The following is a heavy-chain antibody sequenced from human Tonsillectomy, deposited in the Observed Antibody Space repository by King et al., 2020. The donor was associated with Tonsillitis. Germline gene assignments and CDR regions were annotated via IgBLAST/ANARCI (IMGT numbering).Heavy chain of an antibody. V-gene: IGHV4-4*07. CDR2: IYTSWST. D-gene: IGHD6-13*01. Sequence: QLQESGPGLVKPSETLSLTCTVSGGSISSYYWSWIRQPAGKGLEWIVRIYTSWSTNYNPSLKSRVTMSVDTSKNQLSLKLSSVTAADTAVYYCAREAAAATGDCFDPWGQGTLVTVSS. CDR1: GGSISSYY. J-gene: IGHJ5*02. CDR3: AREAAAATGDCFDP.